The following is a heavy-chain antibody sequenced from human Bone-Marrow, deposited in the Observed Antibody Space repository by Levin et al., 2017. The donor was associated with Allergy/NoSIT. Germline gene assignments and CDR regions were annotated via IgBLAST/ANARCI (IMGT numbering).Heavy chain of an antibody. V-gene: IGHV4-59*01. D-gene: IGHD4-23*01. J-gene: IGHJ4*02. Sequence: PSETLSLTCTVSGASISNFYWSWIRQPPGKGLEYIGYIYYSGKSTSYYNPSLKSRVIISVDTSNNQVSLRLSSAIAADTAIYYCARGGNSVFDVWGQGSLVTVSS. CDR2: IYYSGKSTS. CDR1: GASISNFY. CDR3: ARGGNSVFDV.